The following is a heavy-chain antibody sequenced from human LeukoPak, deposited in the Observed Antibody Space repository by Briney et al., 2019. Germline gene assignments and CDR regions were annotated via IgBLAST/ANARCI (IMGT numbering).Heavy chain of an antibody. V-gene: IGHV3-23*01. CDR3: ANSRPGARTFYYFYMAV. D-gene: IGHD1-7*01. Sequence: PGGSLRLSCAASGFTFSSYWMSWVRQAPGKGLEWVSSIGISGYSTYYADSLKGRVTISRDNSNNTLFLEMNNLRAEDTAVYYCANSRPGARTFYYFYMAVWGKGTTVIVSS. CDR2: IGISGYST. CDR1: GFTFSSYW. J-gene: IGHJ6*03.